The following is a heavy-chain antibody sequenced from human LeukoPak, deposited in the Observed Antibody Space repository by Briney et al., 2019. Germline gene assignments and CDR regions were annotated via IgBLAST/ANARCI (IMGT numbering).Heavy chain of an antibody. Sequence: SETLSLTCTVSGGSISSYYWSWIRQPPGKGLEWIGYIHHSGSTKYNPSLNIRVTISVDTSNNQCSLKVSSVTAADTAVYYCARHPPRGDGGFAFDYWGPGTLVTVSS. D-gene: IGHD4-17*01. CDR3: ARHPPRGDGGFAFDY. CDR2: IHHSGST. CDR1: GGSISSYY. V-gene: IGHV4-59*01. J-gene: IGHJ4*02.